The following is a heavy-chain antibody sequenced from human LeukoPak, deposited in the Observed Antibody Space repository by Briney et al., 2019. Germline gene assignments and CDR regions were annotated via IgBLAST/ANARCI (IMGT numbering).Heavy chain of an antibody. Sequence: GGSLRLSCADSGFTFSSYAMSWVRHAPGKGREWVSRISCSWGNTCYTDSVKGGFTISRDKSKNTLYLQMNSLRAEDTAAYHCAKGRNEDGDAALNYWGQGTLVTVSS. CDR1: GFTFSSYA. V-gene: IGHV3-23*01. CDR3: AKGRNEDGDAALNY. D-gene: IGHD4-17*01. J-gene: IGHJ4*02. CDR2: ISCSWGNT.